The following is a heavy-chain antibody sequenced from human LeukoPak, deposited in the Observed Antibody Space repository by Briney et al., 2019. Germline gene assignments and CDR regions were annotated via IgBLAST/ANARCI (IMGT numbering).Heavy chain of an antibody. Sequence: GGSLRLSCEASGFTFSSHWMHWVRQAPGKGLVWVSRINGDGSSTSHADSVKGRFTISRDNAKNSLYLQMNSLRAEDTALYYCARDVTSSWYYFDYWGQGTLVTVSS. CDR2: INGDGSST. CDR1: GFTFSSHW. V-gene: IGHV3-74*01. D-gene: IGHD6-13*01. CDR3: ARDVTSSWYYFDY. J-gene: IGHJ4*02.